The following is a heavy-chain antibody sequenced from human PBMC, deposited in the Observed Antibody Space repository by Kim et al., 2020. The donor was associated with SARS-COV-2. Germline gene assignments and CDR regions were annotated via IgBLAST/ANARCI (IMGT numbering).Heavy chain of an antibody. CDR2: IIPIFGTA. J-gene: IGHJ6*02. CDR1: GGTFSSYA. D-gene: IGHD6-13*01. CDR3: ARVRAAAAGDYYYYGMDV. Sequence: SVKVSCKASGGTFSSYAISWVRQAPGQGLEWMGGIIPIFGTANYAQKFQGRVTITADESTSTAYMELSSLRSEDTAVYYCARVRAAAAGDYYYYGMDVWGQGTTVTVSS. V-gene: IGHV1-69*13.